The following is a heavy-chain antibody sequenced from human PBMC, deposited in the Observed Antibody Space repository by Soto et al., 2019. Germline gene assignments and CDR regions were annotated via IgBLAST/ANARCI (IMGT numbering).Heavy chain of an antibody. CDR1: GFTFSSYS. J-gene: IGHJ4*02. CDR3: ARLLEVYILTGYSPGGDY. Sequence: EVQLVESGGGLVKPGGSLRLSCAASGFTFSSYSMNWVRQAPGKGLEWVSSISSSSSYIYYADSVKGRFTISRDNAKNSLYLQMNSLRAEDTAVYYCARLLEVYILTGYSPGGDYWGQGTLVTVSS. V-gene: IGHV3-21*01. D-gene: IGHD3-9*01. CDR2: ISSSSSYI.